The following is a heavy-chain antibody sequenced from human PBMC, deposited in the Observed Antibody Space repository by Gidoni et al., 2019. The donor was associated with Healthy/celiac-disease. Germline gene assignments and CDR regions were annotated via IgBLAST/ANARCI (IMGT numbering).Heavy chain of an antibody. CDR1: GFTCSSYA. Sequence: EVQLLESGGGLVQPGGSLRLSCAASGFTCSSYAMGWFRQAPGKGLEWVSAISGSGGSTYYADSVKGRFTISRDNSKNTLYLQMNSLRAEDTAVYYCAKGTTVTTKGHFDYWGQGTLVTVSS. V-gene: IGHV3-23*01. D-gene: IGHD4-17*01. J-gene: IGHJ4*02. CDR3: AKGTTVTTKGHFDY. CDR2: ISGSGGST.